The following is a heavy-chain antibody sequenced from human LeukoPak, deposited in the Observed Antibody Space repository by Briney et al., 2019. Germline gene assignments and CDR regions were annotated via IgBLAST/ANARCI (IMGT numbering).Heavy chain of an antibody. CDR2: IYYSGST. J-gene: IGHJ4*02. D-gene: IGHD2-2*01. CDR3: ARESRRSYCNEY. V-gene: IGHV4-59*12. Sequence: PSETLSLTCTVSGGPISSYQWSWIRQPPGKGLERIGNIYYSGSTNYNPSLKSRVTMSVDTSKNQFSLKLSSVTAADTAEYFCARESRRSYCNEYWGQGTLVTVSS. CDR1: GGPISSYQ.